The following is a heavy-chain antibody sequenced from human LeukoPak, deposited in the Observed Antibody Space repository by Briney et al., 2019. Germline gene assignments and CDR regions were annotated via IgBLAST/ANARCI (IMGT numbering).Heavy chain of an antibody. J-gene: IGHJ6*03. CDR3: AGGSLVTTKYYYYYLAV. CDR1: GYTFTGYY. CDR2: INPNSGGT. V-gene: IGHV1-2*02. Sequence: ASVKVSCKASGYTFTGYYMHWGRQAPGQGGEGMGWINPNSGGTNNAQKFRGRVTMTRDTSISTAYMELSRMRCDDKAVYYCAGGSLVTTKYYYYYLAVWGNGTTVTASS. D-gene: IGHD4-17*01.